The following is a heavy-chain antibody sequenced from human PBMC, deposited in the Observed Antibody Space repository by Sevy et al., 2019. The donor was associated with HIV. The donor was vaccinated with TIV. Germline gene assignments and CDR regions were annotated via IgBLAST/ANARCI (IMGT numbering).Heavy chain of an antibody. CDR1: GFTVSSNY. Sequence: GESLKISCAASGFTVSSNYMSWVRQAPGKGLEWVSVIYSGGSTYYADSVKGRFTISRDNSKNTLYLQMNSLRAEDTAVYYCARERSAYCTGGVCSHYFDYWGQGTLVTVSS. D-gene: IGHD2-8*02. CDR2: IYSGGST. V-gene: IGHV3-53*01. J-gene: IGHJ4*02. CDR3: ARERSAYCTGGVCSHYFDY.